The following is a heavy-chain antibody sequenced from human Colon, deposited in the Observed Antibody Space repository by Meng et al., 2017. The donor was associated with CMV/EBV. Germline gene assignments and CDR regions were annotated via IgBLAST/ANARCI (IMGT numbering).Heavy chain of an antibody. CDR2: ISSGSSTI. Sequence: GGSLRLSCAASGFTFSGYGMNWVRQAPGKGLQWVSSISSGSSTIYYADSVRGRFTISRDNAKNSLYLQMNSLRAEDTAVYYCARELYSNYVLGQPQVPSFDYWGQGTLVTVSS. CDR3: ARELYSNYVLGQPQVPSFDY. CDR1: GFTFSGYG. J-gene: IGHJ4*02. D-gene: IGHD4-11*01. V-gene: IGHV3-48*04.